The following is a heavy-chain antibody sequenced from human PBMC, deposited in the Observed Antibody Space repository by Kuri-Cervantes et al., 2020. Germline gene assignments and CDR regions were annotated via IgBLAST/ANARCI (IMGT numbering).Heavy chain of an antibody. CDR2: IYYSGST. J-gene: IGHJ5*02. CDR1: GGSISSSSYY. V-gene: IGHV4-61*01. CDR3: AIQYSAISGWFDP. D-gene: IGHD2-21*02. Sequence: SETLSLTCTVSGGSISSSSYYWSWIRQPPGKGLEWIGYIYYSGSTNYNPSLKSRVTISVDTSKNQFSLKLSSVTAADTAVYYCAIQYSAISGWFDPWGQGTLVTVSS.